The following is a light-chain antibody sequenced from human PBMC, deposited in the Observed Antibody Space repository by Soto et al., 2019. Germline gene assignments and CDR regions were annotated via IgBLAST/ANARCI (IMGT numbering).Light chain of an antibody. CDR3: SSYTSNSTLVV. CDR2: EVS. V-gene: IGLV2-14*01. J-gene: IGLJ2*01. CDR1: NSDVGGYNY. Sequence: QSALTQPASVSGSPGQSITISCTGTNSDVGGYNYVSWYQQHPGKAPKLMIYEVSNWPSGVSNRFSGSKSGNTASLTISGLQAEDEADYCCSSYTSNSTLVVFGGGTQLTVL.